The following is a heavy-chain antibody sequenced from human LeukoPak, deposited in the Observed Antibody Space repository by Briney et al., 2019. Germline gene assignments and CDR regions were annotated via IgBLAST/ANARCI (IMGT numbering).Heavy chain of an antibody. V-gene: IGHV4-4*07. Sequence: SETLSLTCTVSGGSISSYYWSWIRQPAGKGLEWIGSIYYSGSTYYNPSLKSRVTISVDTSKNQFSLKLSSVTAADTAVYYCARDVVDTAMVENWGQGTLVTVSS. J-gene: IGHJ4*02. CDR3: ARDVVDTAMVEN. CDR1: GGSISSYY. D-gene: IGHD5-18*01. CDR2: IYYSGST.